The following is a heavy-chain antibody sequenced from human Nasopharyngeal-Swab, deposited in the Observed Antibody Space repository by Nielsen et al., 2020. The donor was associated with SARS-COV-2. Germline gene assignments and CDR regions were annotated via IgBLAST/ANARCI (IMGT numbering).Heavy chain of an antibody. CDR2: INPSGST. J-gene: IGHJ4*02. D-gene: IGHD3-3*01. CDR1: GYTFTSYY. Sequence: ASVTVSCKASGYTFTSYYMHWVRQAPGQGLEWMGIINPSGSTTYSEKFQGRVTMTSDTSTSTVYMELSSLRSEDTAVYYCARELSPYYDFWSGWLDYWGQGILVTVSS. CDR3: ARELSPYYDFWSGWLDY. V-gene: IGHV1-46*01.